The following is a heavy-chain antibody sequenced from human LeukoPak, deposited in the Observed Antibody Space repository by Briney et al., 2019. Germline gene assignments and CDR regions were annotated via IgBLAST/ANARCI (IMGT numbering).Heavy chain of an antibody. Sequence: ASVKVSCKASGYTFTGYYMHWVRQAPGQGLEWMGWINPNSGGTNYAQKFRGRVTMARDTSISTAYMELSRLRSDDTAVYYCAREEKYCSSTSCPFDYWGQGTLVTVSS. CDR1: GYTFTGYY. V-gene: IGHV1-2*02. CDR3: AREEKYCSSTSCPFDY. J-gene: IGHJ4*02. D-gene: IGHD2-2*01. CDR2: INPNSGGT.